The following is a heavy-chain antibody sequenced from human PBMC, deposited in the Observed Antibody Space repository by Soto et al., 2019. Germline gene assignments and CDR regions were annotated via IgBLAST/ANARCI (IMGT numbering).Heavy chain of an antibody. D-gene: IGHD2-21*01. CDR2: IYYSGST. CDR1: GGSISSGGYY. J-gene: IGHJ4*02. Sequence: QVQLQESGPGLVKPSQTLSLTCTVSGGSISSGGYYWSWIRQHPGKGLEWIGYIYYSGSTYYNPSLKSRVTISVNTSKNPFSLKLSSVTAADTAVYYCGRVETYCGGDCYSSGGGGSFDYWGQGTLVTVSS. CDR3: GRVETYCGGDCYSSGGGGSFDY. V-gene: IGHV4-31*03.